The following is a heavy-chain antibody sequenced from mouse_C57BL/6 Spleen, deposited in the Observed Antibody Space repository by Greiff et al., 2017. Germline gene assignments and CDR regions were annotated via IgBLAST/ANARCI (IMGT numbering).Heavy chain of an antibody. Sequence: EVQGVESGGGLVQPKGSLKLSCAASGFSFNTYAMNWVRQAPGKGLEWVARIRSKSNNYATYYADSVKDRFTISRDDSESMLYLQMNNLKTEDTAMYYCVRANWDLYYFDYWGQGTTLTVSS. D-gene: IGHD4-1*01. CDR3: VRANWDLYYFDY. CDR1: GFSFNTYA. V-gene: IGHV10-1*01. CDR2: IRSKSNNYAT. J-gene: IGHJ2*01.